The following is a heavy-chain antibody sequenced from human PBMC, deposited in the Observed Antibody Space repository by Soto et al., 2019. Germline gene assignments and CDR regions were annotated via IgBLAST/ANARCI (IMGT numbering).Heavy chain of an antibody. CDR2: ISSSGGSK. CDR3: TRLLNFDS. Sequence: GGSLRLSCEAAGFIFSSYVMNWVRQAPGKGLEWIPYISSSGGSKFYADSVKGRFTISRDNAKNSLYLQMDSLRDDDTGVYYCTRLLNFDSWGKGTLVTVSS. J-gene: IGHJ4*02. CDR1: GFIFSSYV. V-gene: IGHV3-48*02.